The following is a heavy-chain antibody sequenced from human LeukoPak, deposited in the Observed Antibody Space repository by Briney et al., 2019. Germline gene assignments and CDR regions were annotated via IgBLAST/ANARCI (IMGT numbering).Heavy chain of an antibody. CDR2: IYYTGST. CDR1: GGSISGRGYD. D-gene: IGHD4-17*01. Sequence: PSETLSLTCTVSGGSISGRGYDWVSIRQPPGKGVEWIATIYYTGSTYYNPSLKSLVTISVDTSDNKFSLRLSSVTAADTAMDSCARSEDADYVLHSWRQRPLLPLPS. J-gene: IGHJ5*01. V-gene: IGHV4-39*07. CDR3: ARSEDADYVLHS.